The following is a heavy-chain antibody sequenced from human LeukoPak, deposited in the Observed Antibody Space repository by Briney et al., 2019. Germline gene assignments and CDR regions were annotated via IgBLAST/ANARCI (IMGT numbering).Heavy chain of an antibody. CDR1: GFTFCDYA. J-gene: IGHJ5*02. D-gene: IGHD3-16*01. CDR3: TRDWGPFQDP. V-gene: IGHV3-49*03. CDR2: IRSKAYGGTT. Sequence: GGSLRLSCTASGFTFCDYAMSWFRQAPGKGLEWVGFIRSKAYGGTTEYAASVKGRFTISRDDSKSIAYLQMNSLKTEDTAVYYCTRDWGPFQDPWGQGTLVTVSS.